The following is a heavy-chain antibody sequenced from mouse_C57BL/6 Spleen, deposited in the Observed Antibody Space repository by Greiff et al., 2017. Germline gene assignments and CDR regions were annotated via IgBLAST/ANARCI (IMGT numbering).Heavy chain of an antibody. CDR3: TRSYNYYAMDY. V-gene: IGHV14-1*01. D-gene: IGHD1-1*01. Sequence: EVQLQQSGAELVRPGASVKLSCTASGFNITDYYMHWVKQRPEQGLEWIGRIDPEDGDTEYAPKFQGKATMTADTSSNTAYLQLSSLTSEDTAVYYCTRSYNYYAMDYWGQGTSVTVSS. CDR1: GFNITDYY. J-gene: IGHJ4*01. CDR2: IDPEDGDT.